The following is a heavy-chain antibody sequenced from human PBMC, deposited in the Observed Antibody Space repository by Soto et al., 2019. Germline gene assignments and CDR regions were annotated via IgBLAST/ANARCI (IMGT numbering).Heavy chain of an antibody. J-gene: IGHJ5*02. Sequence: QVQLVQSGVEVKKSGASVKVSCKTSGYTFTRYGISWVRQALGQGLEWMGWINTYNGDTKYAQKFQDRATMTTDTSTSTAYIELRGLRSDDTAVYYCARDISSFSDLWFDHWGQGTLVTVSS. D-gene: IGHD3-3*02. CDR2: INTYNGDT. CDR3: ARDISSFSDLWFDH. CDR1: GYTFTRYG. V-gene: IGHV1-18*01.